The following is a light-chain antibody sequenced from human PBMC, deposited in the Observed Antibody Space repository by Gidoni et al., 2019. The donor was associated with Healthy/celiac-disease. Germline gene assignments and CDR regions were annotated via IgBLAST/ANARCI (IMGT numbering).Light chain of an antibody. J-gene: IGKJ2*01. CDR1: QSVSSSY. CDR3: QQYGSSPPYT. Sequence: EFASSQSPGTLSLSPGERATLSCRASQSVSSSYLAWYQQKPGQAPSLRSYGASSRATGIPARVSGSGSGTDFTLTISRLEPEDFAVYYCQQYGSSPPYTFGQGTKLEIK. CDR2: GAS. V-gene: IGKV3-20*01.